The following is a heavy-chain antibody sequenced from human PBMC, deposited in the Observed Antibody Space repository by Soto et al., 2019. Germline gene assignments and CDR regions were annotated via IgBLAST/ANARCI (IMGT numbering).Heavy chain of an antibody. CDR2: IVVGSGNT. CDR3: AADLGLLLWFGELSGNYGMDV. J-gene: IGHJ6*02. Sequence: SVKVSCKASGFTFTSSAVQWVRQARGQRLEWIGWIVVGSGNTNYAQKFQERVTITRDMSTSTAYMELSTLRSEDTAVYYCAADLGLLLWFGELSGNYGMDVWGQGTTVTVSS. D-gene: IGHD3-10*01. V-gene: IGHV1-58*01. CDR1: GFTFTSSA.